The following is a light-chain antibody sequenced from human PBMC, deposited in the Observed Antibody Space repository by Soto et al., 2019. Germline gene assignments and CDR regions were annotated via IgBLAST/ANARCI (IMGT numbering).Light chain of an antibody. CDR1: SGHSSYI. Sequence: QLVLTQSSSASASLGSSVKLTCTLSSGHSSYIIAWHQQQPGKAPRYLMKLEGSESYNKGSGIPDRFSGSSSGADRYLTIFNLQFENESDYYCETWVCNILVFGGGTKLTVL. V-gene: IGLV4-60*02. CDR2: LEGSESY. J-gene: IGLJ2*01. CDR3: ETWVCNILV.